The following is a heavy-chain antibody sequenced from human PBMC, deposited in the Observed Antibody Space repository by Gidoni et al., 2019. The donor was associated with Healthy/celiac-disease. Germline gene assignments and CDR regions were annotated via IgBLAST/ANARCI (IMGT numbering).Heavy chain of an antibody. CDR1: AQSFTTYW. V-gene: IGHV5-51*01. D-gene: IGHD6-13*01. J-gene: IGHJ4*02. CDR2: IYPADSET. Sequence: EVHLVQSGAEVKKPGESPKLSCRGPAQSFTTYWIGWVRQMPEKRLEWMGSIYPADSETRYRPSFQGQVTISADKSISTAYLQWSSLKASDAAMYYCARQRTAAGTSDYWGQGTLVTVSS. CDR3: ARQRTAAGTSDY.